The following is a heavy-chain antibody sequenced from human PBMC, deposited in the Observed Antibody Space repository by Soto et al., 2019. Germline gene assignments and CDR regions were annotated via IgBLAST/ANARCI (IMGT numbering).Heavy chain of an antibody. D-gene: IGHD2-8*01. J-gene: IGHJ4*02. CDR1: GYTFTGYY. Sequence: ASVKVSCKASGYTFTGYYMHWVRQAPGQGLEWMGGINPNSGGTNYAQKFQGRVTMTRDTSISTAYMELSRLRSDDTAVYYCARDHSHVTSGVSNFDYWGQGTPVTVSS. V-gene: IGHV1-2*02. CDR3: ARDHSHVTSGVSNFDY. CDR2: INPNSGGT.